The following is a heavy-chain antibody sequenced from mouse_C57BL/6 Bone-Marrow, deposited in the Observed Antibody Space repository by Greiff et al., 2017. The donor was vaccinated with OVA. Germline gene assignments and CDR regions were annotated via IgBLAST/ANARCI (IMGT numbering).Heavy chain of an antibody. V-gene: IGHV1-81*01. CDR2: IYPRSGNT. D-gene: IGHD2-4*01. Sequence: VQLQQSGAELARPGASVKLSCKASGYTFTSYGISWVKQRTGQGLEWIGEIYPRSGNTYYNEKFKGKATLTADKSSSTAYMELRSLTSEDSAVYFCARRGDYGSSYWYFDVWGTGTTVTVSS. CDR1: GYTFTSYG. CDR3: ARRGDYGSSYWYFDV. J-gene: IGHJ1*03.